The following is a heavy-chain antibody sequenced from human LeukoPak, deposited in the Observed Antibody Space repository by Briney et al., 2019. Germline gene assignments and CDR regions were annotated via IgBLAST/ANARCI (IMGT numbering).Heavy chain of an antibody. V-gene: IGHV1-2*02. D-gene: IGHD6-13*01. Sequence: ASVKVSCKASGYTFTGYYMHWVRQAPGQGLEWMGWINPNSGGTNYAQKFQGRVTMTRDTSISTAYMELSRLRSDDTAVYYCARAPYSSRLNWLDPWGQGTLVTVSS. CDR3: ARAPYSSRLNWLDP. CDR1: GYTFTGYY. J-gene: IGHJ5*02. CDR2: INPNSGGT.